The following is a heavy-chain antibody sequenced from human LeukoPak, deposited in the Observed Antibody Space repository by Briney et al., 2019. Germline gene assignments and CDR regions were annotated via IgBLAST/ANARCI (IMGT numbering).Heavy chain of an antibody. D-gene: IGHD3-22*01. CDR3: ARPIARGYDSSLLPWYFDY. V-gene: IGHV1-46*01. CDR2: INPSGGST. Sequence: GGSLRLSCAASGYTFTSYYMHWVRQAPGQGLEWMGIINPSGGSTSYAQKFQGRVTMTRDTSTSTAYMELSSLRSEDMAVYYCARPIARGYDSSLLPWYFDYWGQGTLVTVSS. J-gene: IGHJ4*02. CDR1: GYTFTSYY.